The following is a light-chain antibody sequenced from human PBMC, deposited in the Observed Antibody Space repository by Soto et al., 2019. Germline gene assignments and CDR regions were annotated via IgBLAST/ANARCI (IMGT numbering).Light chain of an antibody. CDR1: ISNIGKDT. J-gene: IGLJ3*02. CDR2: NDD. V-gene: IGLV1-44*01. Sequence: QSVLTQPPSVSGTPGLRVNISCSGGISNIGKDTVNWYQQLPGTAPKLLMFNDDKRPSGVPDRFSRSRSGTSASLAISGLPSDDEAVYFCSTYDDSLNGWVFGGGTNVTVL. CDR3: STYDDSLNGWV.